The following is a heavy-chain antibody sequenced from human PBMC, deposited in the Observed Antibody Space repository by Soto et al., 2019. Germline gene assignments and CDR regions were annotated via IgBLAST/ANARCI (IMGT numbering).Heavy chain of an antibody. CDR3: ARGARLTTVTGAGCGVFDL. V-gene: IGHV3-48*03. J-gene: IGHJ3*01. CDR2: ISSGGSAI. Sequence: EVQLVESGGGLVQPGGSLRLSCAASGFTFSDYEINWVRQPPGKGLQWVSYISSGGSAIHYADSVKGRFTISRDNAKNSLYLQMSSLRAEDTAVYYCARGARLTTVTGAGCGVFDLWGQGTMVTVSS. CDR1: GFTFSDYE. D-gene: IGHD4-17*01.